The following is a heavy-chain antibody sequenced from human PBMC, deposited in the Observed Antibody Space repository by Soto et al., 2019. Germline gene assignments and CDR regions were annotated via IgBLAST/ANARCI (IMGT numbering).Heavy chain of an antibody. CDR2: ISYDGSNK. CDR1: GFTFSSYA. D-gene: IGHD3-9*01. V-gene: IGHV3-30*04. J-gene: IGHJ3*02. CDR3: ARSGGGRLVHDAFDI. Sequence: GGSLRLSCAASGFTFSSYAMHWVRQAPGKGLEWVAVISYDGSNKYYADSVKGRFTISRDNSKNTLYLQMNSLRAEDTAVYYCARSGGGRLVHDAFDIWGQGTMVTVSS.